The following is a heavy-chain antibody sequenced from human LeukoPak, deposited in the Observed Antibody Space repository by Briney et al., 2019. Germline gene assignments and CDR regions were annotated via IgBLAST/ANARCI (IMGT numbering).Heavy chain of an antibody. J-gene: IGHJ4*02. CDR3: ARVSDISGYYYYFDY. V-gene: IGHV4-34*01. Sequence: PSETLSFTCAVYGGSFSGYYWSWIRQPPGKGLEWIGGINHSGNTDYNPSLKSRVTISVDTSKNQFSLKLSSVTAADTAVYYCARVSDISGYYYYFDYWGQGTLVTVSS. CDR2: INHSGNT. CDR1: GGSFSGYY. D-gene: IGHD3-22*01.